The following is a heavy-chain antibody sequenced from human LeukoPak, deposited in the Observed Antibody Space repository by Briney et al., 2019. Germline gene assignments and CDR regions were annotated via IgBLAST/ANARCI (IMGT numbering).Heavy chain of an antibody. Sequence: ASVKVSCKASGYTFTSHFMHWVRQAPGQGLEWMGWISAYNGNTNYAQKLQGRVTMTTDTSTSTAYMELRSLRSDDTAVYYCARDGSRGWYFDYWGQGTLVTVSS. CDR1: GYTFTSHF. CDR3: ARDGSRGWYFDY. V-gene: IGHV1-18*04. CDR2: ISAYNGNT. D-gene: IGHD2-15*01. J-gene: IGHJ4*02.